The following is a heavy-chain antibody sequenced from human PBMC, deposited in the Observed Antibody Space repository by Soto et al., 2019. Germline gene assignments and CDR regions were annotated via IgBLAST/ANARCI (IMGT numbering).Heavy chain of an antibody. J-gene: IGHJ5*02. Sequence: GYALNNRGLSWVRKRHEQGLEWMGWISGYNGNTNYAPKIQGRVTVTRDTSTATAYMELRSLRSDDTAICYSARGSESFVPWGQRPPV. CDR1: GYALNNRG. V-gene: IGHV1-18*01. CDR3: ARGSESFVP. D-gene: IGHD2-15*01. CDR2: ISGYNGNT.